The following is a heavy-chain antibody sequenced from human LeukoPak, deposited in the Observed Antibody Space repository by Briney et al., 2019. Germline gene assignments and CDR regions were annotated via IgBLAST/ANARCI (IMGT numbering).Heavy chain of an antibody. CDR1: GGSISSSSYY. V-gene: IGHV4-39*01. Sequence: SETLSLTCSVSGGSISSSSYYWGWIRQPPGKGLEWMGSIYNSGRTYYSPSLKSRVTISVDTSKNHFSLKLSSVTAADTAVYYCARHVLGAGTFYFDSWGQGILVTVSS. D-gene: IGHD6-19*01. J-gene: IGHJ4*02. CDR2: IYNSGRT. CDR3: ARHVLGAGTFYFDS.